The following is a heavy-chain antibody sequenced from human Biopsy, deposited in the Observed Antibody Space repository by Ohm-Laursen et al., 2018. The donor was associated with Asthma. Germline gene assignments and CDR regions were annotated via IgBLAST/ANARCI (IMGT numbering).Heavy chain of an antibody. J-gene: IGHJ6*02. CDR3: VRGSSSWHHGPFHYYYGLDV. CDR2: ISYTGSA. V-gene: IGHV4-39*02. Sequence: SDTLSLTCTVSGGSMSSSSYYWGWIRQPPGKGLEWMGSISYTGSAYHNPSLKSRVTISVDTSKNHFSLKLSSVTAADTAVYYCVRGSSSWHHGPFHYYYGLDVWGQGTTATVSS. D-gene: IGHD6-13*01. CDR1: GGSMSSSSYY.